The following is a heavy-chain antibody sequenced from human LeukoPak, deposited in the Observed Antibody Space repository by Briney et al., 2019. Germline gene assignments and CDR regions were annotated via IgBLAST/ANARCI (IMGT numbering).Heavy chain of an antibody. J-gene: IGHJ4*02. D-gene: IGHD6-19*01. CDR1: GYTFTGYY. V-gene: IGHV1-2*02. Sequence: ASVKVSCKASGYTFTGYYMHWVRQAPGQGLEWMGWINPNSGGTNYAQKFQGRVTMTRDTSISTAYMELSRLRSDDAAVYYCARVGQWLAEFDYWGQGTLVTVSS. CDR3: ARVGQWLAEFDY. CDR2: INPNSGGT.